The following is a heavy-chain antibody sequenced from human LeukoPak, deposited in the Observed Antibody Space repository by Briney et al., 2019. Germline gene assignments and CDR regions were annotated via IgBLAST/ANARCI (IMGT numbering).Heavy chain of an antibody. J-gene: IGHJ2*01. V-gene: IGHV4-34*01. CDR2: INHSGST. CDR3: ARGPNDYADYAWYFDL. CDR1: GGSFSGYY. D-gene: IGHD4-17*01. Sequence: SETLSLTCAVYGGSFSGYYWSWIRQPPGKGLEWIGEINHSGSTNYNPSLKSRVTISVDTSKNQFSLKLSSVTAADTAVYYCARGPNDYADYAWYFDLWGRGTLVTVSS.